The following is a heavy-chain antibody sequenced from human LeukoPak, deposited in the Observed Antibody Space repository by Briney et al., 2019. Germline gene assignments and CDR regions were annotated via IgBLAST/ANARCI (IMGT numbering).Heavy chain of an antibody. CDR3: ARDKDFGAYPRDFGMDV. Sequence: GGSLRLSCAASGFTVSSNYMSWVRQAPGKGLEWVSYISTSSSDIVYSDSVKGRFTISRDNAKNSLYLQMNSLRAEDTAVYFCARDKDFGAYPRDFGMDVWGQGTTVTVSS. J-gene: IGHJ6*02. D-gene: IGHD4/OR15-4a*01. CDR1: GFTVSSNY. V-gene: IGHV3-11*05. CDR2: ISTSSSDI.